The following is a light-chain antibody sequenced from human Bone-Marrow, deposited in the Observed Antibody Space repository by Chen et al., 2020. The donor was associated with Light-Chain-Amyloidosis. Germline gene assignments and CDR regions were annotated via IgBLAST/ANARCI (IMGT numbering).Light chain of an antibody. CDR1: DLPTKY. V-gene: IGLV3-25*03. J-gene: IGLJ2*01. Sequence: SYELTQPPSVSVSPGKTARITCSGDDLPTKYAFWYQQKPGQAPVLVIHRDTERPSGISERFSGASSGTTATLTISGVQAEDEDCYDCQSADRSGTYEVIVGGGTKLTVL. CDR3: QSADRSGTYEVI. CDR2: RDT.